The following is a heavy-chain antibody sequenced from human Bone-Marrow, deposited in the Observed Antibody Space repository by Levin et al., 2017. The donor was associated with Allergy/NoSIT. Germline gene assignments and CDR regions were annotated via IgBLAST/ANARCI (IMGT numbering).Heavy chain of an antibody. CDR3: AKDYGDSFDY. D-gene: IGHD4-17*01. V-gene: IGHV3-23*01. CDR1: GFTFSSYA. CDR2: ISGSGGST. Sequence: GESLKISCAASGFTFSSYAMSWVRQAPGKGLEWVSAISGSGGSTYYADSVKGRFTISRDNSKNTLYLQMNSLRAEDTAVYYCAKDYGDSFDYWGQGTLVTVSS. J-gene: IGHJ4*02.